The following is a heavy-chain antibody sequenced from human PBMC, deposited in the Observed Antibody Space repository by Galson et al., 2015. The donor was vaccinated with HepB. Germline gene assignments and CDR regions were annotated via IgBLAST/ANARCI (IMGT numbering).Heavy chain of an antibody. CDR2: MNPNSGTT. Sequence: SVKVSCKASGYTFTTYTINWVRQATGQGLEWMGWMNPNSGTTGYAQKFQGRLTMTRSTSISTAYMELSSLRSEDTAVYYCARGRPCSSTSCFPFDAFHIWGQGTVVTVSS. J-gene: IGHJ3*02. V-gene: IGHV1-8*02. CDR3: ARGRPCSSTSCFPFDAFHI. CDR1: GYTFTTYT. D-gene: IGHD2-2*01.